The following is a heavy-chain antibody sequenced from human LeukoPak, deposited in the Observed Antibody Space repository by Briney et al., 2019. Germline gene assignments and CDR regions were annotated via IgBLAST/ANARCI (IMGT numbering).Heavy chain of an antibody. CDR3: ARRLDFWSGYYDY. Sequence: GRSLRLSCAASGFIFSSYGMHWVRQAPGKGLEWVAVIWYDGSNKNYADSVKGRFTISRDNSKNTLYLQMNSLRVEDTAVYYCARRLDFWSGYYDYWGQGTLVTVSS. V-gene: IGHV3-33*01. D-gene: IGHD3-3*01. J-gene: IGHJ4*02. CDR2: IWYDGSNK. CDR1: GFIFSSYG.